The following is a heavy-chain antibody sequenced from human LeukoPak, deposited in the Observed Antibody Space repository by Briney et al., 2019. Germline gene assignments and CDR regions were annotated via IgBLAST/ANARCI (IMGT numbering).Heavy chain of an antibody. V-gene: IGHV3-23*01. J-gene: IGHJ4*02. Sequence: GGSLRLSCAASGFIFNNYGLIWVRQAPGKGLQWVSAISNDGGGTTYADFVKGRFTISRDNSKNTLFLQMSSLRAEDTALYYCAKGGSGYLAVLWGQRTLVTVSS. D-gene: IGHD3-22*01. CDR2: ISNDGGGT. CDR3: AKGGSGYLAVL. CDR1: GFIFNNYG.